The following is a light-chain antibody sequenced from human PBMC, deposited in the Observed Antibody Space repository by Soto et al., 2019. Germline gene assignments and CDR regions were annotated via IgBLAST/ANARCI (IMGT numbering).Light chain of an antibody. V-gene: IGKV3-11*01. CDR1: QSVSRY. J-gene: IGKJ1*01. CDR2: DAS. CDR3: QQRSNWPVT. Sequence: EIVLTQAPAALSLSPGERATLSCRASQSVSRYLAWYQQKPGQAPRLLIYDASKRATGISARFSGSGSGTDFTLTISSLEPEDFAVYYCQQRSNWPVTFGQGTKV.